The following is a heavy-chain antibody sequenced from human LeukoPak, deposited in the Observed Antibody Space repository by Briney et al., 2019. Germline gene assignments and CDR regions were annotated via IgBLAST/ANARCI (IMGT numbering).Heavy chain of an antibody. D-gene: IGHD3-22*01. J-gene: IGHJ4*02. Sequence: GGSLRLSCAASGFTFSSYSMNWVRQAPGKGLEWVSYISSSSSTIYYADSVKGRFTISRDNAKNSLYLQMNSLRAEDTAVYYCARDSSSGYGYWGQGTLVTVSS. CDR2: ISSSSSTI. CDR1: GFTFSSYS. CDR3: ARDSSSGYGY. V-gene: IGHV3-48*01.